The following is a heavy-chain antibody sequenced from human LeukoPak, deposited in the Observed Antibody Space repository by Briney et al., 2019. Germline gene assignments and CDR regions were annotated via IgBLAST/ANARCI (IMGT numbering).Heavy chain of an antibody. CDR2: IYYSGST. Sequence: SETLSLTCTVSGGSISSYYWSWIRQPPGKGLEWIGYIYYSGSTNYNPSLKSRVTISVDTSKNQFSLKLSSVTAADTAVYYCARGSPYYYDSSGLLDYWGQGTLVTVSS. D-gene: IGHD3-22*01. J-gene: IGHJ4*02. CDR1: GGSISSYY. V-gene: IGHV4-59*01. CDR3: ARGSPYYYDSSGLLDY.